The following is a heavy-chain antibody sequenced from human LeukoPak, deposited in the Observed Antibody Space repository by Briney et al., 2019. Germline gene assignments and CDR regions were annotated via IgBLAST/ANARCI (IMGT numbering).Heavy chain of an antibody. V-gene: IGHV3-7*01. CDR2: IKQDGSEK. D-gene: IGHD2-15*01. CDR3: AKVFPGGCSGGSCYSGYFDY. CDR1: GFTFSSYW. Sequence: GGSLRLSCAASGFTFSSYWMSWVRQAPGKGLEWVANIKQDGSEKYYVDSVKGRFTISRDNSKNTLYLQMDSLRGEDTAVYYCAKVFPGGCSGGSCYSGYFDYWGQGTLVTVSS. J-gene: IGHJ4*02.